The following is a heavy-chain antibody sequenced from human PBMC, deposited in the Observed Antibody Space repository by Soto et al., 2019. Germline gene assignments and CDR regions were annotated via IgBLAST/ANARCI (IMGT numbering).Heavy chain of an antibody. CDR2: IFSGGST. V-gene: IGHV3-66*01. D-gene: IGHD1-1*01. J-gene: IGHJ4*02. Sequence: GGSLRLSCAASGFTVSSNHMSWVRQAPEKGLEWVSVIFSGGSTYYADSVKGRFTISRDNSKNTLYLQMNSLRAEDTAVYYCARDRYPLDYWGQGTLVTVSS. CDR1: GFTVSSNH. CDR3: ARDRYPLDY.